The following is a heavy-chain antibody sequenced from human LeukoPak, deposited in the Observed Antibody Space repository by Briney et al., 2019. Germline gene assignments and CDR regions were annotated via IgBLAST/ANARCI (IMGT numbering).Heavy chain of an antibody. CDR2: ILTFVGIT. CDR1: GDTFNSYA. CDR3: ARDLGLHNNWFDP. J-gene: IGHJ5*02. Sequence: ASVKVSCKASGDTFNSYAFSWVRQAPGQGLEWMGRILTFVGITNYAQRFQGRLTITADESTSTAYMELSSLRSEDTAVYYCARDLGLHNNWFDPWGQGTLVTVSS. D-gene: IGHD5-24*01. V-gene: IGHV1-69*04.